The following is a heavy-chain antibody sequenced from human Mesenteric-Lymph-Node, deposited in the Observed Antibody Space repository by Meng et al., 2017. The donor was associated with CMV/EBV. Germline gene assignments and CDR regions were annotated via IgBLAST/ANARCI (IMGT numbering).Heavy chain of an antibody. CDR3: ARHHTSGTTFDGLDTDY. CDR2: ISSSSSTI. V-gene: IGHV3-48*04. D-gene: IGHD1-1*01. J-gene: IGHJ4*02. CDR1: AFTFSSYS. Sequence: GESLKISCAASAFTFSSYSMNWVRQAPGKGLEWVSYISSSSSTIYYADSVKGRFTISRDNAKNSLYLQMNSLRAEDTAAYYCARHHTSGTTFDGLDTDYWGQGTLVTVSS.